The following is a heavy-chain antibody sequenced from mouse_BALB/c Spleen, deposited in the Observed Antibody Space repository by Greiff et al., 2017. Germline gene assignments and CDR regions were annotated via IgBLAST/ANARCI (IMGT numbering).Heavy chain of an antibody. CDR1: GFNIKDTY. CDR3: ARDYRYDGAWFAY. D-gene: IGHD2-14*01. CDR2: IDPANGNT. J-gene: IGHJ3*01. Sequence: VQLQQSGAELVKPGASVKLSCTASGFNIKDTYMHWVKQRPEQGLEWIGRIDPANGNTKYDPKFQGKATITADTSANTAYLQLRSLTSEDTAVYYGARDYRYDGAWFAYWGQGTLVTVSA. V-gene: IGHV14-3*02.